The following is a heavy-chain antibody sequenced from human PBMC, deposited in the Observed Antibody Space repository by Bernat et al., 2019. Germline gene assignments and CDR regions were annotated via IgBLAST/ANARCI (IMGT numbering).Heavy chain of an antibody. J-gene: IGHJ5*02. Sequence: QVQLVQSGAEVKKPGASVKVSCKASGYTFTGYYMHWVRQAPGQGLEWMGWINPNSGGTNYAQKFQGWVTMTRDMSISTAYMELSRLRSDDTAVYYCARGHYCSSTSCYSRWFDPWGQGTLVTVSS. CDR3: ARGHYCSSTSCYSRWFDP. CDR2: INPNSGGT. D-gene: IGHD2-2*01. V-gene: IGHV1-2*04. CDR1: GYTFTGYY.